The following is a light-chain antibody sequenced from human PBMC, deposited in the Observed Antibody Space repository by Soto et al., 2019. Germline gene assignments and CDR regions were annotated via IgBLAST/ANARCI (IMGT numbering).Light chain of an antibody. J-gene: IGKJ1*01. V-gene: IGKV1-6*01. CDR1: QGIRND. CDR3: LQHKTYPRT. CDR2: AAS. Sequence: NPMTQSPPSVSASVGDRVTITCRASQGIRNDLGWYQQKPGKAPKLLIYAASSLQSGVPPRFSGSGSGTDFTLTISSLQPEDFATYYCLQHKTYPRTFGQGTKVDVK.